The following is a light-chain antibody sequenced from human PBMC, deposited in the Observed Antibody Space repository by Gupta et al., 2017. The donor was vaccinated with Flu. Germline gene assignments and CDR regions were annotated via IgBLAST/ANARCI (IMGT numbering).Light chain of an antibody. Sequence: GDTITITCRASQTIYRWLAWYQQKPGKAPKLLIYDVSTFETGVPTRFSGSGSGTDFNFTILSLHPDDFATYYCQQYDTYPRTFGQGTKVEIK. CDR3: QQYDTYPRT. CDR2: DVS. J-gene: IGKJ1*01. V-gene: IGKV1-5*01. CDR1: QTIYRW.